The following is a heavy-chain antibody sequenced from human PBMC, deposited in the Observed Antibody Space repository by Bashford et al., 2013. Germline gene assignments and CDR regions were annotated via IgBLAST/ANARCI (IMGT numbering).Heavy chain of an antibody. J-gene: IGHJ6*02. Sequence: ASVKVSCKASGYTFTHYFMHWVRQAPGQGLEWMGMINPSVGGTTYAQKFQGRVTMTRDTSTSTVYMELSSLRSEDTAVYFCARPGYCTNGVCSAMDVWGQGTTVTVSS. D-gene: IGHD2-8*01. V-gene: IGHV1-46*01. CDR1: GYTFTHYF. CDR2: INPSVGGT. CDR3: ARPGYCTNGVCSAMDV.